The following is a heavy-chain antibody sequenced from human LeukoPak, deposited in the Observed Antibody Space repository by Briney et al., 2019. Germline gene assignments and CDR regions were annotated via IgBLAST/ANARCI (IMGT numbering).Heavy chain of an antibody. CDR2: ISGSAGNT. V-gene: IGHV3-23*01. J-gene: IGHJ4*02. Sequence: WGSLRLSCAASGFTFSSHAMSWVRQAPGKGLQWFSVISGSAGNTYYADSVKGRFTISRDNPKNTLYLRMNSLRAEDTAVYYCARSDRIVGATATFDYWGQGTLVTVSS. D-gene: IGHD1-26*01. CDR1: GFTFSSHA. CDR3: ARSDRIVGATATFDY.